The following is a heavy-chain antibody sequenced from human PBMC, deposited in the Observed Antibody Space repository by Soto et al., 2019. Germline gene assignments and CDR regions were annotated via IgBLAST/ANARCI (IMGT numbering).Heavy chain of an antibody. D-gene: IGHD3-10*02. V-gene: IGHV4-39*01. J-gene: IGHJ4*02. Sequence: QLQLQESGPGLVKPSETLSLTCTVSGGSVSSSSYYWGWIRQPPGKGLEWIGSIYYSGSTYYNPSLKSRVTISVDTSKSQISLKLSSVTAADTAVYDCARDVRGEYDYWGQGTLVTVSS. CDR1: GGSVSSSSYY. CDR3: ARDVRGEYDY. CDR2: IYYSGST.